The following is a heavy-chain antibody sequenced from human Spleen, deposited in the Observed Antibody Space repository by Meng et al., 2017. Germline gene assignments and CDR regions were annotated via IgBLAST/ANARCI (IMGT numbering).Heavy chain of an antibody. CDR1: GDSVSSNSAA. CDR3: AREIFGIWVGEKYYFDY. D-gene: IGHD3-10*01. J-gene: IGHJ4*02. Sequence: SQTLSLTCAISGDSVSSNSAAWNWIRQSPSRGLEWLGRTYYRSKWYNDYAGSVKSRITINPDTSKNQFSLQLNSVTPEDTAVYYCAREIFGIWVGEKYYFDYWGQGTLVTVSS. V-gene: IGHV6-1*01. CDR2: TYYRSKWYN.